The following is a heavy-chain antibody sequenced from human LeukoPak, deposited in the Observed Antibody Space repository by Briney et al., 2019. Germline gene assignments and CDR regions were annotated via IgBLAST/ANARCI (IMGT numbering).Heavy chain of an antibody. CDR3: ARTYGDYDDAFDV. J-gene: IGHJ3*01. Sequence: SETLSLTCTVSGGSISSSTYYWGWIRQPPGKGLEWIGSIYYSGSTYNNPSLKSRVTIFVDRSKNQFSLKLSSVTATDTAVYYCARTYGDYDDAFDVWGQGTMVTVSS. CDR1: GGSISSSTYY. CDR2: IYYSGST. D-gene: IGHD4-17*01. V-gene: IGHV4-39*01.